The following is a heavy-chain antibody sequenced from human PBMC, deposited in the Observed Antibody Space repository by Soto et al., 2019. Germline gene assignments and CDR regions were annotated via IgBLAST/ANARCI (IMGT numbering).Heavy chain of an antibody. D-gene: IGHD3-10*01. CDR1: GGSFSGYY. CDR3: ARGPTIYYYGSGSYGWFDP. CDR2: INHSGST. J-gene: IGHJ5*02. V-gene: IGHV4-34*01. Sequence: QVQLQQWGAGLLKPSETLSLTCAVYGGSFSGYYWSWIRQPPGKGLEWIGEINHSGSTNYNPSLKSRVTISVDTSKNQFSLKLSSVTAADTAVYYCARGPTIYYYGSGSYGWFDPWGQGTLVTVSS.